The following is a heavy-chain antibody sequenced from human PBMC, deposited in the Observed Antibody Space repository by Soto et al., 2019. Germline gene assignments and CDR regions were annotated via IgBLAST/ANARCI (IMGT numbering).Heavy chain of an antibody. Sequence: ASVKVSCKASGYIFTTYAIHWVRQAPGQRLEWMGWINAGNGNTKYAQKLQGRVTITRDTSASTAYMELSSLRSEDTAVYYCARDLGGWPDYWGQGTLVTVSS. CDR1: GYIFTTYA. J-gene: IGHJ4*02. CDR3: ARDLGGWPDY. V-gene: IGHV1-3*01. D-gene: IGHD2-15*01. CDR2: INAGNGNT.